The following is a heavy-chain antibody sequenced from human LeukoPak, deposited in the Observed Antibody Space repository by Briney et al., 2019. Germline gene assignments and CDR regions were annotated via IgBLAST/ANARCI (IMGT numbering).Heavy chain of an antibody. CDR1: GGTFSSYA. CDR2: IIPIFGTA. V-gene: IGHV1-69*13. D-gene: IGHD3-22*01. Sequence: SVKVSCKASGGTFSSYAISWARQAPGQGLEWMGGIIPIFGTANYAQKFQGRVTITADESTSTAYMELSSLRSEDTAVYYCSQYYYDSSGYFNFDYWGQGTLVTVSS. J-gene: IGHJ4*02. CDR3: SQYYYDSSGYFNFDY.